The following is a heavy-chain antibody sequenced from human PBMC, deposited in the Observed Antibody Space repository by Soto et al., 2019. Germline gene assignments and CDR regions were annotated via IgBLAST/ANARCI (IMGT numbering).Heavy chain of an antibody. J-gene: IGHJ4*02. Sequence: SETLSLTCAVSGGSIASGGYSWTWIRQPPGKGLEWIGYIYDSGITYYNPSLQSRVIISVDRAKNQFSLKLSSVTAADTAVYYCARTVYDYDTSGYYTAKFDSWGQGILVTVSS. D-gene: IGHD3-22*01. CDR1: GGSIASGGYS. V-gene: IGHV4-30-2*01. CDR3: ARTVYDYDTSGYYTAKFDS. CDR2: IYDSGIT.